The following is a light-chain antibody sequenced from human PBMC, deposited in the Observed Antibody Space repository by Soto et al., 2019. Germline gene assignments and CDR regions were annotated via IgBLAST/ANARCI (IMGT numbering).Light chain of an antibody. CDR1: SSDIGRYNY. CDR3: SSYSSSTTLVL. J-gene: IGLJ2*01. Sequence: QSALTQPASVSGSPGQSITISCSGTSSDIGRYNYVSWYQQHPGKAPKLVIYEVSVRPSGVSNRFSGSKSGNTASLTISGLQAEDEADYYCSSYSSSTTLVLFGGGTKLTVL. V-gene: IGLV2-14*01. CDR2: EVS.